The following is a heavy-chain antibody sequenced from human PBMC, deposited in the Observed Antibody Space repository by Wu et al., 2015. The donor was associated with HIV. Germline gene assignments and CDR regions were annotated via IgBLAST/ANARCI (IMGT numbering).Heavy chain of an antibody. Sequence: QVQLVQSGAEVKKPGASVKVSCKPLDTPSGQGLEWMGWINPNSGGTNYAQKFQGRVTLTSDMSISTAYMELSSLRSDDTAVFYCATDTYNVLTTFSHYYFDHWGQGTVVTVSS. V-gene: IGHV1-2*02. CDR2: INPNSGGT. J-gene: IGHJ4*02. CDR1: DTPS. CDR3: ATDTYNVLTTFSHYYFDH. D-gene: IGHD3-9*01.